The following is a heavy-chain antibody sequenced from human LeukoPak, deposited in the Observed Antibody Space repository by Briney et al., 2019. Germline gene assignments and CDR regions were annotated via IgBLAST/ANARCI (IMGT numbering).Heavy chain of an antibody. CDR2: INHSGST. Sequence: SETLSLTCAVYGGSLGGYYWSWLRQPPGKGLEWIGEINHSGSTNYNPSLKSRVTISVDTSKNQFSLKLSSVTAADTAVYYCARGRRQLVPGNWFDPWGQGTLVTVSS. D-gene: IGHD6-13*01. J-gene: IGHJ5*02. CDR3: ARGRRQLVPGNWFDP. CDR1: GGSLGGYY. V-gene: IGHV4-34*01.